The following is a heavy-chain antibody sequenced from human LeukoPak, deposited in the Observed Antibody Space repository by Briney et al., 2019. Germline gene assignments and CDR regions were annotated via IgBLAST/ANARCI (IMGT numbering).Heavy chain of an antibody. V-gene: IGHV3-21*01. Sequence: GGSLRLSCAASGFTFSSYSMNWVRQAPGKGLEWVSSISSSSSYIYYADSVKGRFTISRDNAKNSLYLQMNSLRAEDTAVYYCARDSSSGWYHYYYYYGMDVWGQGTTVTVSS. D-gene: IGHD6-19*01. CDR2: ISSSSSYI. CDR1: GFTFSSYS. J-gene: IGHJ6*02. CDR3: ARDSSSGWYHYYYYYGMDV.